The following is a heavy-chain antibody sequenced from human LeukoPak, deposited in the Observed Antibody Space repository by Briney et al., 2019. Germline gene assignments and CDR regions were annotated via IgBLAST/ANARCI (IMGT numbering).Heavy chain of an antibody. J-gene: IGHJ6*03. V-gene: IGHV4-59*01. CDR1: GGSISSYY. CDR2: IYYSGST. D-gene: IGHD3-3*01. Sequence: PSETLSLTCTVSGGSISSYYWSWIRQPPGKGLEWIGYIYYSGSTNYNPSLKSRVTISVDTSKNQFSLKLSSVTAADTAVYYCARAKRGITIFGVDYYYMDVWGKGTTVTVSS. CDR3: ARAKRGITIFGVDYYYMDV.